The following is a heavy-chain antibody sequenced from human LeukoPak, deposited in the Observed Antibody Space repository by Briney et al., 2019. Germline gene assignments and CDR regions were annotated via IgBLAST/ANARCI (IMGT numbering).Heavy chain of an antibody. J-gene: IGHJ4*02. D-gene: IGHD3-16*01. CDR3: VTWGEIHRGDHLNS. V-gene: IGHV3-7*01. CDR2: TNEDGSDK. Sequence: PGGSLRLSCVGAGFTFSRYWMSWVRQAPGEGLEWVAHTNEDGSDKYYVDSAKGRFTLFRDNAKNSVFLQMNSLRAEDTAVYYCVTWGEIHRGDHLNSWGQGTLVTVSS. CDR1: GFTFSRYW.